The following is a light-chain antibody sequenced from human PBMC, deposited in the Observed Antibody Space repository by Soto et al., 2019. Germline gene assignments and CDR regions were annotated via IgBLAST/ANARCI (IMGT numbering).Light chain of an antibody. CDR2: GAY. CDR1: QTISSY. CDR3: QQSYSTPQT. V-gene: IGKV1-39*01. Sequence: DIQMTQSPSSLSASVGDRVTITCRASQTISSYLNWYQQRPGKAPTLLISGAYSLQSGVPSRFSGSGSGTDFTLTISSLQPEDFATYYCQQSYSTPQTFGQGTKMEIK. J-gene: IGKJ2*01.